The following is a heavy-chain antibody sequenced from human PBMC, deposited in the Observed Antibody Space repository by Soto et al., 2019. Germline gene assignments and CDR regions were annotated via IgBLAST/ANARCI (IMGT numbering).Heavy chain of an antibody. CDR3: TRDIMFTFGGVIV. V-gene: IGHV3-15*07. D-gene: IGHD3-16*02. CDR1: RFTLSHNC. J-gene: IGHJ4*02. CDR2: IQSKTDGGTT. Sequence: GSVTLSRAAYRFTLSHNCITWARQAPGNGLEWVGRIQSKTDGGTTDYAEPVKGRFTISRDDSKNTLYLQMKSLKTEDTAVYYCTRDIMFTFGGVIVWGKGT.